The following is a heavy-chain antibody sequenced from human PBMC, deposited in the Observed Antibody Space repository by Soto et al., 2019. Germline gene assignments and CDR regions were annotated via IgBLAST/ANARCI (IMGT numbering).Heavy chain of an antibody. CDR3: AKDRRGDYGSIYWFDP. V-gene: IGHV3-23*01. J-gene: IGHJ5*02. CDR2: ISGSGGST. CDR1: GFTFSSYA. Sequence: PGGSLRLSCAASGFTFSSYAMSWVRQAPGKGLEWVSAISGSGGSTYYADSVKGRFTISRDNSKNTLYLQMNSLRAEDTAVYYCAKDRRGDYGSIYWFDPWGQGTLVTVSS. D-gene: IGHD3-22*01.